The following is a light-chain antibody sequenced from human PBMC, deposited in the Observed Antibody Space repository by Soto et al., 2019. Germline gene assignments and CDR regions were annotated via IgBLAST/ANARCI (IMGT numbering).Light chain of an antibody. Sequence: EIVLTQSPGTLSLSPGERATLSCRASQSISSAFLAWYQQKPGRSPRLLLYGAFNRATGIPDRFSGTGSGTHFTLTISTLEPEDFAVHYCQHYRGSSLFGQGTKLEIK. J-gene: IGKJ2*01. CDR1: QSISSAF. CDR3: QHYRGSSL. V-gene: IGKV3-20*01. CDR2: GAF.